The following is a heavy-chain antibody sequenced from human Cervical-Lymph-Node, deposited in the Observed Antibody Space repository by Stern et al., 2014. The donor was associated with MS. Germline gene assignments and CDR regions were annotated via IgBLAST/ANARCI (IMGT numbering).Heavy chain of an antibody. Sequence: QVQLQESGPGLVKPSGTLSLTCAVSGGSISNTNWWGWVRQTPGMGLEWIGEIYHSGTTNFSPYLKSRVTMSVDKSKTQFSLELNSVTAADTAIYYCARVNSGYNWFDYWGQGTLVTVSS. CDR1: GGSISNTNW. D-gene: IGHD5-12*01. CDR2: IYHSGTT. V-gene: IGHV4-4*02. CDR3: ARVNSGYNWFDY. J-gene: IGHJ5*01.